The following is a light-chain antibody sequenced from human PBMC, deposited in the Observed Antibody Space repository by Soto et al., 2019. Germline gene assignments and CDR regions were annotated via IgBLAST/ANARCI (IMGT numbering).Light chain of an antibody. J-gene: IGLJ7*01. V-gene: IGLV4-69*01. Sequence: QPVLTQSPSASASLGASVKLTCTLSSGHSSYAIAWYQQQPEKGPRYLMKLNSDGSHNKGDGIPDRFSGSSSGAERYLTISSLQSEDEADYYCQTWGTGIAVFGGGTQLTVL. CDR3: QTWGTGIAV. CDR1: SGHSSYA. CDR2: LNSDGSH.